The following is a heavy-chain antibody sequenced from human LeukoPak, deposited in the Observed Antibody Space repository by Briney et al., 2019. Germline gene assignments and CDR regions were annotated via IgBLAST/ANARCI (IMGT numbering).Heavy chain of an antibody. V-gene: IGHV4-4*07. J-gene: IGHJ6*03. CDR1: GGSISSYY. D-gene: IGHD2/OR15-2a*01. CDR3: ARGEYYNSPDYYYYMDV. CDR2: IYTSGST. Sequence: SETLSLTCTVSGGSISSYYWSWIRQPAGKGLEWIGRIYTSGSTNYNPSLKSRVTMSVDTSKNQFSLKLSSVTAADTAVYYCARGEYYNSPDYYYYMDVWGKGTTVTISS.